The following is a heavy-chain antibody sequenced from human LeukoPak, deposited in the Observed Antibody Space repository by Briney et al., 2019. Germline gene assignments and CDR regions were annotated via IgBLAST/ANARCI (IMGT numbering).Heavy chain of an antibody. Sequence: GASVKVSCKASGYTFTSFYIHWVRQAPGQGLEWMAIINPSGGTTRYAQKFQGRVTMTRDTSTSTVYMELSSLRSEDTAVYSCARDARSSYGTSGYYFPGDYWGQGTLVTVSS. J-gene: IGHJ4*02. CDR2: INPSGGTT. CDR1: GYTFTSFY. V-gene: IGHV1-46*01. CDR3: ARDARSSYGTSGYYFPGDY. D-gene: IGHD3-22*01.